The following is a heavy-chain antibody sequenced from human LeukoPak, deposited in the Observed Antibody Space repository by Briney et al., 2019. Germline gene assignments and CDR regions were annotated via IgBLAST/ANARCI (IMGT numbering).Heavy chain of an antibody. V-gene: IGHV4-59*01. CDR2: IYYSGST. D-gene: IGHD3-10*01. J-gene: IGHJ3*02. CDR1: GGSISSYY. Sequence: SETLSLTCTVSGGSISSYYWSWIRQPPGKGLEWIGYIYYSGSTNYNSSFKSRVTISIDTSKNQFSLRLSSVTAADTAVYYCARDRFGLDGLIWGQGTMVTVSS. CDR3: ARDRFGLDGLI.